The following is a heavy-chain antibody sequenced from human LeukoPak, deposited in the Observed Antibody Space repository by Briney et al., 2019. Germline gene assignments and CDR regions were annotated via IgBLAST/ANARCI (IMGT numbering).Heavy chain of an antibody. CDR1: GFTFSDYY. Sequence: PGGSLRLSCAASGFTFSDYYMSWIRQAPGKGLEWVSYISSRSGSSIYYADSVKGRFTVSRDNAKNSLFLQMSSLRAEDTAVYYCARYMTTVTTCDYWGQGTLVTVSS. D-gene: IGHD4-17*01. CDR2: ISSRSGSSI. J-gene: IGHJ4*02. CDR3: ARYMTTVTTCDY. V-gene: IGHV3-11*04.